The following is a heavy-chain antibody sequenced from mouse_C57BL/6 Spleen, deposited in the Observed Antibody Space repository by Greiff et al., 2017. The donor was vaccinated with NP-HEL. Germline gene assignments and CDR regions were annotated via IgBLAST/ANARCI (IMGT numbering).Heavy chain of an antibody. Sequence: EVQLQQSGAELVRPGASVKLSCTASGFNIKDDYMHWVKQRPEQGLEWIGWIDPENGDTEYASKFQGKATITADTSSNTAYLQLSSLTSEDTAVYYCTTKEGYYGSSTYYFDYWGQGTTLTVSS. V-gene: IGHV14-4*01. J-gene: IGHJ2*01. CDR1: GFNIKDDY. CDR3: TTKEGYYGSSTYYFDY. CDR2: IDPENGDT. D-gene: IGHD1-1*01.